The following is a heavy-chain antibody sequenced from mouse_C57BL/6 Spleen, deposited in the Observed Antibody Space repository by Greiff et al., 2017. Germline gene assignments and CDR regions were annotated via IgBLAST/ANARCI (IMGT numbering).Heavy chain of an antibody. D-gene: IGHD2-5*01. J-gene: IGHJ2*01. Sequence: VQLQQPGAELVKPGASVKLSCKASGYTFTSYWMQWVKQRPGQGLEWIGEIDPSDSYTNYNQKFKGKATLTVDTSSSTAYMQLSSLTSEDSAVYYCARSYSNLFDYWGQGTTLTVSS. CDR2: IDPSDSYT. V-gene: IGHV1-50*01. CDR1: GYTFTSYW. CDR3: ARSYSNLFDY.